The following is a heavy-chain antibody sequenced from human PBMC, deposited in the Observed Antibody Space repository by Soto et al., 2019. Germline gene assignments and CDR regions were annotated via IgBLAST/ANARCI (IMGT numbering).Heavy chain of an antibody. Sequence: ASVKVSCKASGYTFTAYFMHWVRQAPGQGPEWMGWINPNTGATKYAQKFQGRVTMTRDTSITTAYMELRRLRSDDTAVYYCARDFDCGGDCSLNYFDSWGQGTMGTVSS. CDR3: ARDFDCGGDCSLNYFDS. CDR2: INPNTGAT. V-gene: IGHV1-2*02. J-gene: IGHJ4*02. D-gene: IGHD2-21*02. CDR1: GYTFTAYF.